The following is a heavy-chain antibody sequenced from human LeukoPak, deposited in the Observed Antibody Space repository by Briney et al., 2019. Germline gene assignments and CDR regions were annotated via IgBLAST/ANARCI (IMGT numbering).Heavy chain of an antibody. CDR2: IRTRGSSI. Sequence: GGSLRLSCAASGFTSSSNAMNWVRQAPGKGLEWVSSIRTRGSSIYYADSVKGRFTISRDTAKNSLNIQMNSLRTKDTAVSYFAKQSGELWSWYDYWVRATLDTLSS. V-gene: IGHV3-21*01. D-gene: IGHD5-18*01. CDR1: GFTSSSNA. CDR3: AKQSGELWSWYDY. J-gene: IGHJ4*02.